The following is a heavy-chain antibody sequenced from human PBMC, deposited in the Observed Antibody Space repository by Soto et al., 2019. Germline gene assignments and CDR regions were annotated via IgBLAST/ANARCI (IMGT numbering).Heavy chain of an antibody. CDR2: ISSNSGTM. V-gene: IGHV3-48*01. J-gene: IGHJ4*02. D-gene: IGHD3-22*01. Sequence: HPGGSLRLSCAASGFTFSSYSMNWVRRAPEKGLEWVSYISSNSGTMYYADSVKGRFTISRDNAKNSLYLQMNSLRAEDTAVYYCARDRFYYGSSGYYYFDYWGQGTLVTVSS. CDR3: ARDRFYYGSSGYYYFDY. CDR1: GFTFSSYS.